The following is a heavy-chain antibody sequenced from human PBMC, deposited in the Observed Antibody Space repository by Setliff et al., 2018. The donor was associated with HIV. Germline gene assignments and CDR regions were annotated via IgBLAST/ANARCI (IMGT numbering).Heavy chain of an antibody. V-gene: IGHV4-59*08. J-gene: IGHJ6*03. CDR1: GGPISSDY. Sequence: SETLSLTCTVSGGPISSDYWSWIRQPPGKGLEWAGRIYTSGSTNYNPSLKSRVTISVDTSKNHVSLRLSSVTAADTGVYYCARHRDPPGSRWIFYYYYMDLWGGGTTVTVSS. CDR2: IYTSGST. D-gene: IGHD6-13*01. CDR3: ARHRDPPGSRWIFYYYYMDL.